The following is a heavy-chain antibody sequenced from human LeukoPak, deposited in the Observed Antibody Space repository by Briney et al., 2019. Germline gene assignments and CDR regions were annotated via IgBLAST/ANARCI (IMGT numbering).Heavy chain of an antibody. Sequence: GGSLRLSCAASGFTFSSYGMHWVRQAPGRGLEWVAVISYDGSNKYYAASVKGRFTISRDNSKNTLYLQMNSLRAEDTAVYYCAKDLRYFDWLEYYFDYWGQGTLVTVSS. CDR2: ISYDGSNK. J-gene: IGHJ4*02. CDR3: AKDLRYFDWLEYYFDY. V-gene: IGHV3-30*18. CDR1: GFTFSSYG. D-gene: IGHD3-9*01.